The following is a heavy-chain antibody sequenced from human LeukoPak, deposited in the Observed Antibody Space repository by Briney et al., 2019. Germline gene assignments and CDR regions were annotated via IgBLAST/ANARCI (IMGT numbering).Heavy chain of an antibody. Sequence: GGSLRLSCAASGFTFSSYAMHWVRQAPGKGLEWVAVISYDGSNKYYADSVKGRFTISRDNSKNTLYLQMNSLRAEDTAVYYCASSPPDYYGSGKYYFDYWGQGTLVTVSS. CDR2: ISYDGSNK. V-gene: IGHV3-30-3*01. J-gene: IGHJ4*02. D-gene: IGHD3-10*01. CDR3: ASSPPDYYGSGKYYFDY. CDR1: GFTFSSYA.